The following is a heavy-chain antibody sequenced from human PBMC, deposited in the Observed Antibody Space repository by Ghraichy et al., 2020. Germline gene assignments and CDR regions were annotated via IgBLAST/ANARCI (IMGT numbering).Heavy chain of an antibody. D-gene: IGHD2-2*01. CDR2: ISGSGGST. J-gene: IGHJ6*02. CDR1: GFTFSSYA. V-gene: IGHV3-23*01. CDR3: AKLVVPAATRGAGMDV. Sequence: GGSLRLSCAASGFTFSSYAMSWVRQAPGKGLEWVSAISGSGGSTYYADSVKGRFTISRDNSKNTLYLQMNSLRAEDTAVYYCAKLVVPAATRGAGMDVWGQGTTVTVSS.